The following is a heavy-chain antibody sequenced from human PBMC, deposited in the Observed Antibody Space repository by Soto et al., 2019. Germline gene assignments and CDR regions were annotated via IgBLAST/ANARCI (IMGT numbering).Heavy chain of an antibody. CDR1: GYSFSIYW. J-gene: IGHJ4*02. CDR2: IDPSDSYT. Sequence: GESLKISCKGSGYSFSIYWISWVRQMPGKGLEWMGRIDPSDSYTNYSPSFQGHVTISADKSITTAYLQWSSLRASDTAMYYCARLSRDASTLHYFDYWGQSTLVTVSS. CDR3: ARLSRDASTLHYFDY. D-gene: IGHD2-2*01. V-gene: IGHV5-10-1*01.